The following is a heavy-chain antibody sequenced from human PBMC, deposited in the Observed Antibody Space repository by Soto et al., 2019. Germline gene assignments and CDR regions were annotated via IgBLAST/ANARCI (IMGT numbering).Heavy chain of an antibody. V-gene: IGHV3-21*02. CDR2: VTSSSSSM. CDR1: GFTFNRYS. D-gene: IGHD3-22*01. Sequence: EVQLVESGGGLVKPGGSLRLSCAASGFTFNRYSMNWVRQAPGKGLEWVSSVTSSSSSMLYADSVKGRFTISRDDAKDXLFLQMNSLRADDTAVYYCAREADFASSGYVLDYWGQGTLVTVSS. J-gene: IGHJ4*02. CDR3: AREADFASSGYVLDY.